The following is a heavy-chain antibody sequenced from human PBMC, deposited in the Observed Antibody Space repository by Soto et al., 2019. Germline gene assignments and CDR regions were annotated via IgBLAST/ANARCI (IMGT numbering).Heavy chain of an antibody. CDR2: IYYSGST. CDR3: ARRGIAARAAFDY. J-gene: IGHJ4*02. CDR1: GGSISSSSYY. V-gene: IGHV4-39*01. Sequence: PSETLSLTCTVSGGSISSSSYYWGWIRQPPGKGLEWIGSIYYSGSTYYNPSLKSRVTISVDTSKNQFSLKLSSATAADTAVYYCARRGIAARAAFDYWGQGTLVTVSS. D-gene: IGHD6-6*01.